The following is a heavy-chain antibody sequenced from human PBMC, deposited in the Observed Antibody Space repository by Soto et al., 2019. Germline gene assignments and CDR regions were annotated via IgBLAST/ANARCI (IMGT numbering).Heavy chain of an antibody. CDR3: ARSGGTTVTGLWHFDS. Sequence: QVHLVESGGGVVQPGRSLRLSCEASGFNFNTYSMHWVRQPPGKGLEWLAAIWYDGTQKHYADSVKGRFAITRDNSKNTLYVQVNSRRTEDTAVYYWARSGGTTVTGLWHFDSWGQGTLVTVSS. D-gene: IGHD4-17*01. CDR2: IWYDGTQK. CDR1: GFNFNTYS. J-gene: IGHJ4*02. V-gene: IGHV3-33*01.